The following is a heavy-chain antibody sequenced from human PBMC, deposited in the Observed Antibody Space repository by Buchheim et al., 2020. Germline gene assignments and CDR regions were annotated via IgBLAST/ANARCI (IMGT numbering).Heavy chain of an antibody. V-gene: IGHV4-61*02. J-gene: IGHJ4*02. CDR2: IYTAGST. Sequence: QVQLQESGPGLVKPSQTLSLTCTVSGGSISSGSYYWSWIRRPAGKGLEWIGRIYTAGSTNYNPSLKSRVTISVDTSKNQFSLKLSSVTAADTAIYYCARSWVDIAMVKPPFDYWGQGTL. CDR3: ARSWVDIAMVKPPFDY. CDR1: GGSISSGSYY. D-gene: IGHD5-18*01.